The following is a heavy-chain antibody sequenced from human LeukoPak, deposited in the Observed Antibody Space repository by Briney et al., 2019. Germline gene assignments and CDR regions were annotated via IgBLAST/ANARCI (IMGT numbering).Heavy chain of an antibody. CDR2: IYLGDSGT. J-gene: IGHJ6*02. CDR3: ARSYSGNDPYYYYGMDV. CDR1: GYSFTNYW. Sequence: GESLKISCKGSGYSFTNYWIGWVRQMPGKGLEWMGIIYLGDSGTRYSPSFQGHVTISADKSISTAYLQWSSLKASDTAMYYCARSYSGNDPYYYYGMDVWGQGTTVTVSS. V-gene: IGHV5-51*01. D-gene: IGHD5-12*01.